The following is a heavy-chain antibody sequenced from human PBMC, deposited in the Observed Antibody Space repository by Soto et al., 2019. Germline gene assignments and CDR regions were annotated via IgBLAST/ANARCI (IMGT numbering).Heavy chain of an antibody. CDR2: IYYSGST. CDR3: ARPGGSGWFYFDS. J-gene: IGHJ4*02. D-gene: IGHD6-13*01. V-gene: IGHV4-39*02. Sequence: SETLSLTCIVSGESISGTLYHWGYIPQPPGKGLEWMGSIYYSGSTYSNPSLKSRVTISVDTSKNHFSLKLTSVTAADTAVYYCARPGGSGWFYFDSWGQGSQVTVS. CDR1: GESISGTLYH.